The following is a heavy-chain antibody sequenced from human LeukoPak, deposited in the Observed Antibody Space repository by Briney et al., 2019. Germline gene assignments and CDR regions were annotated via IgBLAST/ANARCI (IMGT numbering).Heavy chain of an antibody. J-gene: IGHJ4*02. CDR2: IYHSGST. D-gene: IGHD5-18*01. V-gene: IGHV4-38-2*02. CDR1: GYSISSGYY. Sequence: PSETLSLTCTVSGYSISSGYYWGWIRQPPGQGLEWIGSIYHSGSTYYNPSLKSRVTISVDTSKNQFSLKLSSVTAADTAVYYCARELGYSYGPPLGYWGQGTLVTVSS. CDR3: ARELGYSYGPPLGY.